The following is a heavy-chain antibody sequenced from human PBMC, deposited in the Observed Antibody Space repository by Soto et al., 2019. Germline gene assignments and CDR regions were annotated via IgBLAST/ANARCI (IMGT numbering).Heavy chain of an antibody. CDR3: AHAKTLVVNWFDP. CDR2: FYWVDDK. Sequence: TLFLTCTVSGGSVSSGSYYWSWIRQPPGKALEWLALFYWVDDKRYSPSLKSRLTITKDTSKNQVVLTMTNMDPVDTATYYCAHAKTLVVNWFDPWGQGTLVTVSS. V-gene: IGHV2-5*08. D-gene: IGHD3-9*01. CDR1: GGSVSSGSYY. J-gene: IGHJ5*02.